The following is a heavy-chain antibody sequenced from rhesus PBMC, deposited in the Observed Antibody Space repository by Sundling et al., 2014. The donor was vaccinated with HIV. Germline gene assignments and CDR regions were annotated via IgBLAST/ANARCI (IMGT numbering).Heavy chain of an antibody. CDR1: GGSISGYSF. Sequence: QVKLQQWGEGLVKPSETLSLTCAVSGGSISGYSFWSWIRQSPGKGLEWIGYIYGNTVDTNYNPSLKNRVTISKDTSKNQFSLKLNSVTAADTAVYFCATRQYLDWFLYWGQGVLVTVSS. J-gene: IGHJ4*01. V-gene: IGHV4-73*01. D-gene: IGHD3-3*01. CDR2: IYGNTVDT. CDR3: ATRQYLDWFLY.